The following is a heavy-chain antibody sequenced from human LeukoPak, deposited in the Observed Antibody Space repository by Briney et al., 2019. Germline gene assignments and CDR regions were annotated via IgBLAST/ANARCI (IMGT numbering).Heavy chain of an antibody. D-gene: IGHD6-13*01. CDR1: GDSINNYY. V-gene: IGHV4-59*01. CDR3: AREAAAGRPFDS. Sequence: SETLSLTCTVSGDSINNYYWSWIRQPPGKGLEWIGYIYYSGSTNYNPSLKSRVTISVDTSKNQFSLKLSSVTAVDTAVYYCAREAAAGRPFDSWGQGTLVTVSS. CDR2: IYYSGST. J-gene: IGHJ4*02.